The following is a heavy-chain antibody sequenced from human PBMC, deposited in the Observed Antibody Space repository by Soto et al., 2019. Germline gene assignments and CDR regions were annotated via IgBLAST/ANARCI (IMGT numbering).Heavy chain of an antibody. D-gene: IGHD6-19*01. J-gene: IGHJ4*02. V-gene: IGHV4-30-2*01. CDR3: AGVVAVAGYFDY. CDR2: IYHSGST. Sequence: PSETLSLTCAVSGGSISSGGYSWSWIRQPPGKGLEWIGYIYHSGSTYYNPSLKSRVTISVDRSKNQFSLKLSSVTAADTAVYYCAGVVAVAGYFDYWGQGTLVTVSS. CDR1: GGSISSGGYS.